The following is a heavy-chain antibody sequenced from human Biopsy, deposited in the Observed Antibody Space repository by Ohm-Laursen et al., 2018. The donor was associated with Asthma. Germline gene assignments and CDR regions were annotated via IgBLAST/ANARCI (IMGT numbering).Heavy chain of an antibody. Sequence: GTLSLTCTVSPGSINDYYWNWIRQFPGKGLEWIGYVHSSGSTRFNPSLKSRVTVSVDTSVDQVSLKLSSVSAANTAIYYCARATSTWSQSGPHFFDHWGPGTLVTVSS. CDR1: PGSINDYY. D-gene: IGHD6-13*01. V-gene: IGHV4-59*01. J-gene: IGHJ5*02. CDR2: VHSSGST. CDR3: ARATSTWSQSGPHFFDH.